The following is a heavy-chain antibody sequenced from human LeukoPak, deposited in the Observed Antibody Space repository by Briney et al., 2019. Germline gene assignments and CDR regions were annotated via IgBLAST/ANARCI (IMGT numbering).Heavy chain of an antibody. CDR2: FYSSGNV. J-gene: IGHJ6*02. CDR1: GDSISNYY. Sequence: PSETLSLTCTVFGDSISNYYWSWLRQPAGKGLEWIGRFYSSGNVKYNSSLQSRVIVSVDTSKNQSSLKLTSVTAADTAVYYCARDSGRIAAVGTTHYYGMDVWGPGTTVTVSS. CDR3: ARDSGRIAAVGTTHYYGMDV. V-gene: IGHV4-4*07. D-gene: IGHD6-13*01.